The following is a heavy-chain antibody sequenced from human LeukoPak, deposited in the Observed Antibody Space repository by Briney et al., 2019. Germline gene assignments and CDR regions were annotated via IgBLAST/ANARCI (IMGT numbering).Heavy chain of an antibody. CDR3: ARDHNWGFDY. Sequence: GGSLRLSCAASGFTFSTYSINWVRQAPGKGLEWVSYISSTYDIYYADSVRGRFTISRDNAKNSLYLQMNSLSAEDTATYYCARDHNWGFDYWGQGTLVTVSS. D-gene: IGHD7-27*01. J-gene: IGHJ4*02. CDR1: GFTFSTYS. V-gene: IGHV3-48*01. CDR2: ISSTYDI.